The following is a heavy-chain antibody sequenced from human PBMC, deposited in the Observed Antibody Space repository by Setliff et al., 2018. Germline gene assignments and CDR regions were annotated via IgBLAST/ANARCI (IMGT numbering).Heavy chain of an antibody. J-gene: IGHJ4*02. CDR1: GGTFSSYA. CDR3: ARGQDDIWYLGLYYFDY. CDR2: INTNTGNP. D-gene: IGHD3-9*01. V-gene: IGHV7-4-1*02. Sequence: ASVKVSCKASGGTFSSYAISWVRQAPGQGLEWMGGINTNTGNPTYAQGFTGRFVFSLDTSVSTAYLQISSLKAEDTAVYYCARGQDDIWYLGLYYFDYWGQGTLVTVSS.